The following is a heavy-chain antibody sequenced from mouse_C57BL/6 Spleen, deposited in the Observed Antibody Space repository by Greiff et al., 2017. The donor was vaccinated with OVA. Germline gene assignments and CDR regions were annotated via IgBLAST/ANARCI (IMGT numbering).Heavy chain of an antibody. V-gene: IGHV7-3*01. J-gene: IGHJ4*01. Sequence: EVKLVESGGGLVQPGGSLSLSCAASGFTFTDYYMSWVRQPPGKALEWLGFIRNKANGYTTEYSASVKGRFTISRDNSQSILYLQMNALRAEDSATYYCARLGRNAMDYWGQGTSVTVSS. CDR3: ARLGRNAMDY. CDR1: GFTFTDYY. D-gene: IGHD4-1*01. CDR2: IRNKANGYTT.